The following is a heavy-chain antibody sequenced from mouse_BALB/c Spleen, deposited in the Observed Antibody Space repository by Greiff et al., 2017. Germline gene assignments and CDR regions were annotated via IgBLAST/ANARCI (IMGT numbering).Heavy chain of an antibody. CDR2: IWSGGST. D-gene: IGHD1-1*01. Sequence: VKLQQSGPGLVQPSQSLSITCTVSGFSLTSYGVHWVRQSPGKGLEWLGVIWSGGSTDYNAAFISRLSISKDNSKSQVFFKMNSLQADDTAIYYCARIRYWYFDVWGAGTTVTVSS. CDR1: GFSLTSYG. V-gene: IGHV2-4-1*01. J-gene: IGHJ1*01. CDR3: ARIRYWYFDV.